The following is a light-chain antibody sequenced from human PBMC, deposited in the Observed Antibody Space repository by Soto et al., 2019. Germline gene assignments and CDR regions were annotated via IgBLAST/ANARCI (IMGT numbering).Light chain of an antibody. Sequence: ENVLTQSPGTLSLSPGERATLSCRASQSVTNNYVAWYQQKPGQAPRLLIYRASTRATGIADRFSGSGSGTYFPLIISRLEPQDFAVYYWQHYGSTVITFGQGTRLEIK. CDR1: QSVTNNY. V-gene: IGKV3-20*01. CDR3: QHYGSTVIT. CDR2: RAS. J-gene: IGKJ5*01.